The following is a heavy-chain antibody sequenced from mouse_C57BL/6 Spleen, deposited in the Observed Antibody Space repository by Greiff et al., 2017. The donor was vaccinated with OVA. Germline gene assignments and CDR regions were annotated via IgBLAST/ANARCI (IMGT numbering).Heavy chain of an antibody. Sequence: VQLQQPGAELVRPGSSVKLSCKASGYTFTSYWMDWVKQRPGQGLEWIGNIYPSDSETHYNQKFKDKATLTVDKSSSTAYMQLSSLTSEDSAVYYCARIVYWYFDVWGTGTTVTVSS. CDR3: ARIVYWYFDV. CDR1: GYTFTSYW. V-gene: IGHV1-61*01. CDR2: IYPSDSET. J-gene: IGHJ1*03.